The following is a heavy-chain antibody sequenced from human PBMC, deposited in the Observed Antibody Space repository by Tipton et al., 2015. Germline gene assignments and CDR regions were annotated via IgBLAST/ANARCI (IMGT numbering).Heavy chain of an antibody. CDR2: IYHRGST. V-gene: IGHV4-4*02. CDR1: GGSISSSNW. D-gene: IGHD6-6*01. Sequence: TLSLTCAVSGGSISSSNWWSWVRQPPGKGLEWIGEIYHRGSTNYNPSLKSRVTMSEDKSKNQFSLKLSSVTAADTAVYYCARGELGDFDSWGQGTLVTVSS. CDR3: ARGELGDFDS. J-gene: IGHJ4*02.